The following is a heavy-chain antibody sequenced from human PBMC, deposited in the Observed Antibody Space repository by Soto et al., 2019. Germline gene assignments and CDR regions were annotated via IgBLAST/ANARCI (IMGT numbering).Heavy chain of an antibody. V-gene: IGHV1-46*01. D-gene: IGHD3-22*01. Sequence: APVKVSCKASGYTFTSYYMHWVRQAPGQGLEWMGIINPSGGSTSYAQKFQGRVTMTRDTSTSTVHMELSSLRSEDTAVYYCARDFENYYDSSGYYRPLSPLDYRGQGTLVTVSS. CDR2: INPSGGST. CDR3: ARDFENYYDSSGYYRPLSPLDY. J-gene: IGHJ4*02. CDR1: GYTFTSYY.